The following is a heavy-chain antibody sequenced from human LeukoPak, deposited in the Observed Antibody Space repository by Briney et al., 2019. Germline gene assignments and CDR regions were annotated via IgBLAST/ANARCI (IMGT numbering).Heavy chain of an antibody. J-gene: IGHJ4*02. CDR2: ISSSSSYI. CDR3: ARDGSLPKGGFDY. V-gene: IGHV3-21*01. CDR1: GFTFSSYS. Sequence: GGSLRLSCAASGFTFSSYSMNWVRQAPGKGLEWVSSISSSSSYIYYADSVKGRFTISRDNAKHSLYLQMNSLRAEDTAVYYCARDGSLPKGGFDYWGQGTLVTVSS. D-gene: IGHD1-26*01.